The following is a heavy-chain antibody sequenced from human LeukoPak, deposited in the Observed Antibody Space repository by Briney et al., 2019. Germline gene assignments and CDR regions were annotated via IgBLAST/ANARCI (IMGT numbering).Heavy chain of an antibody. V-gene: IGHV5-10-1*01. D-gene: IGHD4-23*01. J-gene: IGHJ4*02. CDR2: IDPSDSYI. CDR1: GYSFPSYW. Sequence: GESLKISCKDSGYSFPSYWISWERQVPGKGLEWMGRIDPSDSYINHSPSFQGHVSISADKSVSTAYLQWSSLKASDSAMYYCARQPRGTVVFDYWGQGTLVTVSS. CDR3: ARQPRGTVVFDY.